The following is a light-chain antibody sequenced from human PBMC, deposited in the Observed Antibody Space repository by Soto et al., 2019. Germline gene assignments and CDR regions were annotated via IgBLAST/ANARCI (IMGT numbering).Light chain of an antibody. J-gene: IGLJ3*02. CDR2: EVT. CDR3: SSYAGSTNLV. V-gene: IGLV2-8*01. Sequence: QSVPTQPPSASGSPGQSVTISCTGTSSDVGGYDYVSWYQQHPGKAPKLIIYEVTKRPSGVPDRFSGSRSGNTASLTVSGLQAEDEADYHCSSYAGSTNLVFGGGTKLTVL. CDR1: SSDVGGYDY.